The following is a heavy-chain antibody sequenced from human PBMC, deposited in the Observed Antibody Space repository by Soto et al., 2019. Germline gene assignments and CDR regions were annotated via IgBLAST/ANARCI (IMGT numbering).Heavy chain of an antibody. CDR1: GFTFSSYA. CDR3: AKDKWIVVVPAAYFDY. D-gene: IGHD2-2*01. Sequence: GGSLRLSCAASGFTFSSYAMSWVRQAPGKGLEWVSAISGSGGSTYYADSVKGRFTISRDNSKNTLYLQMNSLRAEDTAVYYCAKDKWIVVVPAAYFDYWGQGTLVTAPQ. V-gene: IGHV3-23*01. J-gene: IGHJ4*02. CDR2: ISGSGGST.